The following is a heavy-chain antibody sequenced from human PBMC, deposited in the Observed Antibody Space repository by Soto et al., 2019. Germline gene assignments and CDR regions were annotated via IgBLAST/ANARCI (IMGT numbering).Heavy chain of an antibody. CDR3: ASSPRGYCSSTSCRELGNYYGMDV. CDR2: IDPSDSYT. Sequence: LGESLKISCKASGYSFTTYWISWVRQMPGKGLEWMGRIDPSDSYTNYSPSFQGHVTISADKSISTAYLQWSSLKASDTAMYYCASSPRGYCSSTSCRELGNYYGMDVWGQGTKVTVSS. J-gene: IGHJ6*02. V-gene: IGHV5-10-1*01. D-gene: IGHD2-2*01. CDR1: GYSFTTYW.